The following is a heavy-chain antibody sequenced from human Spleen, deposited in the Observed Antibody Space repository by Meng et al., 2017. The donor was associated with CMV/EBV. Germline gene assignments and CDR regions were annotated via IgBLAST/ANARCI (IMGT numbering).Heavy chain of an antibody. Sequence: GGSLRLSCAASGFAFNTYWMTWVRQAPGKGLEWVANIKQDESEKYYVDSVKGRFTISRDNAKNSLYLQMNSLRTEDRAVYYCARVGEGVATNKYLDYWGQGTLVTVSS. D-gene: IGHD5-24*01. CDR1: GFAFNTYW. V-gene: IGHV3-7*01. CDR2: IKQDESEK. J-gene: IGHJ4*02. CDR3: ARVGEGVATNKYLDY.